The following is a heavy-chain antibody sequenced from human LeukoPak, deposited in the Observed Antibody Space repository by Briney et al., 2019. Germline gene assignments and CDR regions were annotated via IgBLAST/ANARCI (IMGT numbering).Heavy chain of an antibody. CDR1: GDSISSYY. CDR3: ARLRRGYSGYDYYFDY. CDR2: IYYSGST. D-gene: IGHD5-12*01. V-gene: IGHV4-59*01. J-gene: IGHJ4*02. Sequence: SETLSLTCTVSGDSISSYYWSWIRQPPGKGLEWIGYIYYSGSTNYNPSLKSRVTISVDTSKNQFSLKLSSVTAADTAVYYCARLRRGYSGYDYYFDYWGQGTLVTVSS.